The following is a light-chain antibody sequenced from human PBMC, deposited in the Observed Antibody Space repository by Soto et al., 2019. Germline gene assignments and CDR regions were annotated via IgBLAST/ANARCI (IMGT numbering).Light chain of an antibody. CDR1: SSDVGGYNY. J-gene: IGLJ2*01. CDR3: SSYASSRDVF. CDR2: EVS. V-gene: IGLV2-14*01. Sequence: QSALTQPASVSGSPGQSITISCTGTSSDVGGYNYVSWYQQYPGKAPKLMIYEVSNRPSGVSNRFSGSKSGNTASLTISGLQAEDVADYYCSSYASSRDVFFGGGTQLTVL.